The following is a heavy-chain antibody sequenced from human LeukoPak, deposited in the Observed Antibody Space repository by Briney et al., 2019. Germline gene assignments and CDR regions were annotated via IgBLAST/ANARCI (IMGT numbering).Heavy chain of an antibody. CDR3: ARDTQLTPALSGYMDV. V-gene: IGHV4-4*07. CDR2: IYISGSV. D-gene: IGHD4-17*01. CDR1: GGSLSIYY. Sequence: PSETLSLTCTVSGGSLSIYYWSWIRQPAGKGLEWIGRIYISGSVNYNPSLKSRVTMSVDTSKNQFSLRLRSVTAADTAVYYCARDTQLTPALSGYMDVWGKGTTVTVSS. J-gene: IGHJ6*03.